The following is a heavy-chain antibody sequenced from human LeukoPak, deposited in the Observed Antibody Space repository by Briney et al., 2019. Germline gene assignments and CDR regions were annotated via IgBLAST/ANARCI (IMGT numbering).Heavy chain of an antibody. CDR2: INPSAGST. CDR1: GGTFSSYA. CDR3: ARCLRGGDFVXHXXFDM. D-gene: IGHD2-21*02. J-gene: IGHJ3*02. V-gene: IGHV1-46*01. Sequence: GASVKVSCKASGGTFSSYAISWVRQAPGQGLEWMGIINPSAGSTRYAQRFQGRVTMTRDTSTSTVYMELNSLRSEDTAVYYCARCLRGGDFVXHXXFDMWGQGTMVTVSS.